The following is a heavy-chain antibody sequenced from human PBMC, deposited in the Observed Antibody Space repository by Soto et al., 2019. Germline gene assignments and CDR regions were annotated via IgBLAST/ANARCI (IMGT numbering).Heavy chain of an antibody. CDR2: IIPIFGTA. CDR3: ARVGGSGSYVSVAAFDI. D-gene: IGHD3-10*01. J-gene: IGHJ3*02. Sequence: GASLKVSCKASGGTFSSYAISWVRQAPGQGLEWMGGIIPIFGTANYAQKFQGRVTITADESTSTAYMELSSLRSEDTAVYFCARVGGSGSYVSVAAFDIWGQGTMVTVSS. CDR1: GGTFSSYA. V-gene: IGHV1-69*13.